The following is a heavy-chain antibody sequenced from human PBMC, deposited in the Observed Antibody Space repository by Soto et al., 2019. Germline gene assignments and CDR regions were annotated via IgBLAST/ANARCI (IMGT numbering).Heavy chain of an antibody. D-gene: IGHD2-2*01. CDR3: ARAGRQYELSAHPCDY. CDR1: GYTFTSYG. V-gene: IGHV1-18*04. J-gene: IGHJ4*02. CDR2: ISAYNGNT. Sequence: GASVKVSCRASGYTFTSYGISWVRQAPGQGLEGMGWISAYNGNTNYAQKLQGRVTMTTDTSTSTAYMELRSLISDDTAVYYCARAGRQYELSAHPCDYWGQGTLVTVSS.